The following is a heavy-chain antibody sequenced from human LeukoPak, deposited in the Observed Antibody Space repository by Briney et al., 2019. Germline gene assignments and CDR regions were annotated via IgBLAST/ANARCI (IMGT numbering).Heavy chain of an antibody. CDR2: ISSSSSTI. Sequence: GGSLRLSCAASGFTFSSYSMNWVRQAPGKGLEWVSYISSSSSTIYYADSVKGRFTISRDNAKNSLYLQMNSLRAEDTAVYYCARWVTEDPSYCGGDCIYPIGNFDYWGQGTLVTVSS. V-gene: IGHV3-48*01. CDR1: GFTFSSYS. D-gene: IGHD2-21*02. CDR3: ARWVTEDPSYCGGDCIYPIGNFDY. J-gene: IGHJ4*02.